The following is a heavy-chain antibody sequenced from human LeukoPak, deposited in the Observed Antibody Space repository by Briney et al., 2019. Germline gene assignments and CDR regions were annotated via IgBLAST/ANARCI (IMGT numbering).Heavy chain of an antibody. CDR3: ALRSRLRGWFDP. CDR2: ISHSGST. J-gene: IGHJ5*02. Sequence: SETLSLTCAVYGGSFSGYYWSWIRQPPGKGLEWIGEISHSGSTNYNPSLKSRVTISVDTSKNQFSLKLSSVTAADTAVYYCALRSRLRGWFDPWGQGTLVTVSS. D-gene: IGHD2-15*01. CDR1: GGSFSGYY. V-gene: IGHV4-34*01.